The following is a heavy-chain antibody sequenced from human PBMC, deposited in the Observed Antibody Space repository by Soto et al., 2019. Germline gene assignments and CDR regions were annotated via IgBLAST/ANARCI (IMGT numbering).Heavy chain of an antibody. J-gene: IGHJ3*01. D-gene: IGHD1-26*01. Sequence: EVQLVESGGGLVRPGGSLRLSCAASGFTFSYYWMHWVRQAPGKGLVWVSRIHSDGSSTTYADFVKGRFIISRDNARNTVDLQMNSVRVEDTAVYYCARGDRGAFDLGGQGTVFTVSS. CDR3: ARGDRGAFDL. CDR1: GFTFSYYW. V-gene: IGHV3-74*01. CDR2: IHSDGSST.